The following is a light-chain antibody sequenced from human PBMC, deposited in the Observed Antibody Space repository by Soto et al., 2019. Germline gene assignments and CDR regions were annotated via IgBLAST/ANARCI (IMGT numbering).Light chain of an antibody. CDR3: QLYGRSRRAT. CDR1: QSVSSY. Sequence: EIVLTQSPATLSLSPGERATLSCRASQSVSSYLAWYQQKPGQAPRLLIYDASNRATGIPARFSGSGSGTDFTLTISSLEPEDFAVYYCQLYGRSRRATFGQGTRLEIK. CDR2: DAS. V-gene: IGKV3-11*01. J-gene: IGKJ5*01.